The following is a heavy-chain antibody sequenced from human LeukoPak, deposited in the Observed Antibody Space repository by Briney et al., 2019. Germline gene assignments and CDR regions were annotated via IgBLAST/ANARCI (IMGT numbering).Heavy chain of an antibody. Sequence: GASVKVSCKASGYTFTSYDINWVRQATGQGLEWMGWMNPNSSNTGYAQKFQGRVTMTRNISISTAYMELSSLRSEDTAVYYCARGPRAAAGRAYWGQGTLVTVSS. CDR2: MNPNSSNT. D-gene: IGHD6-13*01. CDR1: GYTFTSYD. CDR3: ARGPRAAAGRAY. J-gene: IGHJ4*02. V-gene: IGHV1-8*01.